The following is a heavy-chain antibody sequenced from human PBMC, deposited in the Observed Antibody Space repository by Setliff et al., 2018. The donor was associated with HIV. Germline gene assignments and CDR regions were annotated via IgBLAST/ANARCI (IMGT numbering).Heavy chain of an antibody. V-gene: IGHV3-30*14. J-gene: IGHJ5*02. Sequence: GGSLRLSCAASGFTFSSYWMSWVRQAPGKGLEWVATISYDGSSKYYADSVKGRFTMFRDNSRNILYLQMYSLRTEDTAVYYCAKGIKWLAPWGQGTPVTVSS. CDR2: ISYDGSSK. CDR1: GFTFSSYW. D-gene: IGHD2-15*01. CDR3: AKGIKWLAP.